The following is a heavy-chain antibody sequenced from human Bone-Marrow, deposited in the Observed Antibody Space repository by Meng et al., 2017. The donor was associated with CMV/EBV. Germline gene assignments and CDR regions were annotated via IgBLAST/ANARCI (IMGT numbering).Heavy chain of an antibody. CDR1: GFTFSSYA. D-gene: IGHD3-3*01. Sequence: GESLKISCAASGFTFSSYAMHWVRQAPGKGLEWVAVISYDGGNKYYADSVKGRFTISRDNSKNTLYLQMNSLRAEDTAVYYCARDPVGGGPENIWGQGTMVTVSS. CDR3: ARDPVGGGPENI. V-gene: IGHV3-30-3*01. CDR2: ISYDGGNK. J-gene: IGHJ3*02.